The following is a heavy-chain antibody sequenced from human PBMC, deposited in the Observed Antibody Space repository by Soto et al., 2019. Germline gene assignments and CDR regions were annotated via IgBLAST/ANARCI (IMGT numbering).Heavy chain of an antibody. D-gene: IGHD3-22*01. V-gene: IGHV1-18*01. CDR2: ISAYNGNT. J-gene: IGHJ4*02. CDR1: GYPFSMYC. Sequence: GASVKVSCKTSGYPFSMYCISWVRQAPGQGLEWMGWISAYNGNTEYAQKFQGRVTMTRDISTSTAYLDLRSLRSDDTAVYYCARPSDYDTTTAFDYWGQGALVTVSS. CDR3: ARPSDYDTTTAFDY.